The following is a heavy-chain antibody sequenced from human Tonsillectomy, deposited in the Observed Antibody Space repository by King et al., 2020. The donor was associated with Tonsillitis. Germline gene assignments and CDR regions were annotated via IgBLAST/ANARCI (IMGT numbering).Heavy chain of an antibody. J-gene: IGHJ5*02. CDR1: GGSISRSSYY. CDR3: ARKEIAYYVILTGIATPNWFDP. D-gene: IGHD3-9*01. Sequence: QLQESGPGLVKPSETLSLTCTVPGGSISRSSYYWGWIRQPPGKGLEWIVSIYYGGSTYYNPSLKSRVTISVDTSKNQFSLKLSSVTAADTAIYFCARKEIAYYVILTGIATPNWFDPWGQGILVTVSS. CDR2: IYYGGST. V-gene: IGHV4-39*07.